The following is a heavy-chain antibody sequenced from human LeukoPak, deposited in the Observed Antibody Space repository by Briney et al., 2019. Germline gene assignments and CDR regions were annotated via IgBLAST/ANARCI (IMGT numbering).Heavy chain of an antibody. J-gene: IGHJ4*02. D-gene: IGHD2/OR15-2a*01. CDR1: GFTFSNHN. V-gene: IGHV3-21*01. Sequence: AGGSLRLSCEASGFTFSNHNMNWVRQAPGKGVEWVSSINSLIHYISYAASVKGRFTISRDNAKESLYLQMNSLRAEDTALYFCARDKVSVIPALDYWGQGTLVIVSS. CDR3: ARDKVSVIPALDY. CDR2: INSLIHYI.